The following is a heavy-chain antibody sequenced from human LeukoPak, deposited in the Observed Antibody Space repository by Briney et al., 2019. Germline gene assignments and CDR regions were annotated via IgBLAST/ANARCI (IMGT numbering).Heavy chain of an antibody. CDR3: ARDVYSSSWYVMEYYYYGMDV. J-gene: IGHJ6*02. V-gene: IGHV3-48*03. CDR2: ISSSGSTI. Sequence: PGGSLRLSCAASGFTFSSYEMNWVRQAPGKGLEWVSYISSSGSTIYYADSVKGRFTISRDNAKNSLYLQMNSLRAEDTAVYYCARDVYSSSWYVMEYYYYGMDVWGQGTTVTVSS. CDR1: GFTFSSYE. D-gene: IGHD6-13*01.